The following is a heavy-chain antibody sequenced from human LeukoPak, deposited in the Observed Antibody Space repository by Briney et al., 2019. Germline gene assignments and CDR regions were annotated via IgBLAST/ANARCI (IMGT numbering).Heavy chain of an antibody. CDR2: ISGSGGST. D-gene: IGHD2-21*02. CDR1: GFTFGDYA. CDR3: AKDKRNIVVVTAGFDY. V-gene: IGHV3-23*01. Sequence: GGSLRLSCTASGFTFGDYAMSWVRQAPGKGLEWVSAISGSGGSTYYADSVKGRFTISRDNSKNTLYLQMNSLRAEDTAVYYCAKDKRNIVVVTAGFDYWGQGTLVTVSS. J-gene: IGHJ4*02.